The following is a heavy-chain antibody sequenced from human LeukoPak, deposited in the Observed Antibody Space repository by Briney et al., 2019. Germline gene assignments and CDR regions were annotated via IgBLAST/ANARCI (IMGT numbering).Heavy chain of an antibody. Sequence: GASVKVSCKASGYTLTGYYMHWVRQAPGQGLEWMGWINPNSGGTNYAQKFQGRVTMTRDTSISTAYTELSRLRSDDTAVYYCARAGGWLQSPFDYWGQGTLVTVSS. CDR3: ARAGGWLQSPFDY. D-gene: IGHD5-24*01. CDR2: INPNSGGT. V-gene: IGHV1-2*02. J-gene: IGHJ4*02. CDR1: GYTLTGYY.